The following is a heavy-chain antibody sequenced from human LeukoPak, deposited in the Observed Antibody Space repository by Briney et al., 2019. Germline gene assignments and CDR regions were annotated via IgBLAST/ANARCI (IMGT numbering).Heavy chain of an antibody. CDR3: ASASRFLEWSPLDV. Sequence: GGSLRLSCGASGFTFSTSWMSWVRQAPGKGLEWVANIKQGGTEKYYVDSVKGRFTISRDNAKNSLYLQMSSLRAEDTAVYYCASASRFLEWSPLDVWGQGTTVTVSS. D-gene: IGHD3-3*01. V-gene: IGHV3-7*01. CDR2: IKQGGTEK. J-gene: IGHJ6*02. CDR1: GFTFSTSW.